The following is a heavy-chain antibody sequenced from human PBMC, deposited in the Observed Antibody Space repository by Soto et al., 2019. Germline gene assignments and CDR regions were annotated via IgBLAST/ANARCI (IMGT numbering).Heavy chain of an antibody. CDR3: AREDGDIVATYAFDI. D-gene: IGHD5-12*01. Sequence: QVQLVQSGAEVKKPGSSVKVSCKASGGTFSSYTISWVRQAPGQGLEWMGRIIPILGIANYAQKFQGRVTITADKSTSTAYMELSSLRSEDTAVYYCAREDGDIVATYAFDIWGQGTMVNVSS. V-gene: IGHV1-69*08. CDR1: GGTFSSYT. J-gene: IGHJ3*02. CDR2: IIPILGIA.